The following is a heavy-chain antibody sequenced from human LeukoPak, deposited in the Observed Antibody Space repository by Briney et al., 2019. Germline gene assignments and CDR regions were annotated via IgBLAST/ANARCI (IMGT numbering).Heavy chain of an antibody. CDR2: IYPGDSDT. Sequence: GESLQISCKGSGYSFTSYWIGWVRPLPGKGLEWMGIIYPGDSDTRYSPSFQGQVTISADKSISTAYLQWSSLKASDTAMYYCARRVFDRNWFDPWGQGTLVTVSS. CDR3: ARRVFDRNWFDP. D-gene: IGHD2-8*01. V-gene: IGHV5-51*01. J-gene: IGHJ5*02. CDR1: GYSFTSYW.